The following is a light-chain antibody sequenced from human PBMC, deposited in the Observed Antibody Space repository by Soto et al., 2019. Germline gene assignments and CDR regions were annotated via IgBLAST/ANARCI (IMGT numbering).Light chain of an antibody. J-gene: IGKJ5*01. CDR1: HSVSSTY. Sequence: EIVLTQSPGTLSLSPGERATLSCRASHSVSSTYLAWYQQRPGQAPRLLIYGASTRATDIPDRISGSGSGTDFTLTVSRLEPEDFAVYFCHQYGTFPITFGQGTRLEIK. CDR2: GAS. V-gene: IGKV3-20*01. CDR3: HQYGTFPIT.